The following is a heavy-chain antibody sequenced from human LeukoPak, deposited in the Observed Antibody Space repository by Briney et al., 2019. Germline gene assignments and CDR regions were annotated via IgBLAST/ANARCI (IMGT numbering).Heavy chain of an antibody. CDR2: IYSSGNI. J-gene: IGHJ3*01. V-gene: IGHV4-4*07. CDR1: GGSMTGYY. CDR3: ARELDYRRLYSGLGGFDL. Sequence: PSETLSLTCTVSGGSMTGYYWSWIRQPAGKGLEWIGRIYSSGNINHNPSLKSRVTLSADTSKNQVSLRLTSVTAADTAVYYCARELDYRRLYSGLGGFDLWGQGTLATVSS. D-gene: IGHD3-10*02.